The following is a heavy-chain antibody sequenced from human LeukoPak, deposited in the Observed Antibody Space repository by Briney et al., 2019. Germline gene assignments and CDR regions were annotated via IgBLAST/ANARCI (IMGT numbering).Heavy chain of an antibody. J-gene: IGHJ5*02. CDR2: INPNSGGT. CDR1: GYTFTGYY. Sequence: ASVKVSCKASGYTFTGYYMHWVRQAPGQGLEWMGWINPNSGGTNYGQKFQGRVTMTRDTSISTAYMELSRLRSDDTAVYYCAREEYVAAGTLRFDPWGQGTLVTVSS. V-gene: IGHV1-2*02. D-gene: IGHD6-13*01. CDR3: AREEYVAAGTLRFDP.